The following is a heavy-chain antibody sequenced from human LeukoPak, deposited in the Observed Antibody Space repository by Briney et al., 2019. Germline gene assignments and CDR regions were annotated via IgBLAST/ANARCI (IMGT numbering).Heavy chain of an antibody. CDR2: ISAYNGNT. J-gene: IGHJ6*03. Sequence: GASVKVSCKASGYTFTSYGISWVRQAPGQGLEWMGWISAYNGNTNYAQKLQGRVTMTTDTSTSTAYMELRSLRSDDTAVYYCARESPGYSSGWYFAYYYYYMDVWGKGTTVTVSS. D-gene: IGHD6-19*01. CDR3: ARESPGYSSGWYFAYYYYYMDV. V-gene: IGHV1-18*01. CDR1: GYTFTSYG.